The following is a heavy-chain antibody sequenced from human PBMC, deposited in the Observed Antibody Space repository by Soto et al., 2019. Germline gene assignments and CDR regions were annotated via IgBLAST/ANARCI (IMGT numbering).Heavy chain of an antibody. CDR3: ARGGPYYDFWSGYYHGDHMDV. CDR2: MNPNSGNT. CDR1: GDTFTSYD. V-gene: IGHV1-8*01. J-gene: IGHJ6*03. D-gene: IGHD3-3*01. Sequence: ASVKVSCKASGDTFTSYDINWGRQATGQGLEWMGWMNPNSGNTGYAQKFQGRVTMTRNTSISTAYMELSSLRSEDTAVYYCARGGPYYDFWSGYYHGDHMDVWAKGTTVIGSS.